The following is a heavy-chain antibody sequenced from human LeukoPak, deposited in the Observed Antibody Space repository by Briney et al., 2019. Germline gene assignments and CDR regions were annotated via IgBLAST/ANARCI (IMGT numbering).Heavy chain of an antibody. V-gene: IGHV3-21*04. CDR1: GFTFSSYN. J-gene: IGHJ4*02. D-gene: IGHD1-26*01. Sequence: GGSLRLSCAASGFTFSSYNMNWVRQAPGKGLEWVSSISSSSTYIYYADSVKGRFTISRDDSKNTLYLQMNSLRAEDTAVYYCAKMRWEPQAFDYWGQGTLVTVSS. CDR2: ISSSSTYI. CDR3: AKMRWEPQAFDY.